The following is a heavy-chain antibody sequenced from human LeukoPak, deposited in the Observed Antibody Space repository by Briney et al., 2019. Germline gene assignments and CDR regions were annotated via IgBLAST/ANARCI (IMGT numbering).Heavy chain of an antibody. CDR1: GYTFTSYG. D-gene: IGHD4-23*01. CDR3: ARGMTMVVKGTFDI. V-gene: IGHV1-18*01. Sequence: GASVKVSCKPSGYTFTSYGISWVRQPPGQRLEWMGWISAYNGNTNYAQKLQGRVTMTTDTSTSTAYMELRSLRSDDTAVYYCARGMTMVVKGTFDIWGQGTMVTVSS. J-gene: IGHJ3*02. CDR2: ISAYNGNT.